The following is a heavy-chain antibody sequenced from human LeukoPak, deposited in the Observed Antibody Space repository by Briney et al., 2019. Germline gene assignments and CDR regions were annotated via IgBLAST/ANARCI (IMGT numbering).Heavy chain of an antibody. V-gene: IGHV3-30*18. D-gene: IGHD3-10*01. Sequence: PGGSLRLSCAASGFTLITSGMHWVRQAPGKWLEWVAVISYDGSTKYYADSVKARFTISRDNSKYTLYLQMNSLRAEDTAVYYCAKSGAYASGSNYYYYGMDVWGQGTTVTVSS. CDR3: AKSGAYASGSNYYYYGMDV. CDR2: ISYDGSTK. J-gene: IGHJ6*02. CDR1: GFTLITSG.